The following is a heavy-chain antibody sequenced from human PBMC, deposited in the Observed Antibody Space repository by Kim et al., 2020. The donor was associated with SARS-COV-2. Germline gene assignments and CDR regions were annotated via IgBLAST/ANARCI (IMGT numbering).Heavy chain of an antibody. D-gene: IGHD3-22*01. CDR2: IYYSGST. Sequence: SETLSLTCTVSGGSISSSSYYWGWIRQPPGKGLEWIGSIYYSGSTYYNPSLKSRVTISVDTSKNQFSLKLSSVTAADTAVYYCAGDSSGYSSFDYWGQGTLVTVSS. CDR3: AGDSSGYSSFDY. V-gene: IGHV4-39*01. CDR1: GGSISSSSYY. J-gene: IGHJ4*02.